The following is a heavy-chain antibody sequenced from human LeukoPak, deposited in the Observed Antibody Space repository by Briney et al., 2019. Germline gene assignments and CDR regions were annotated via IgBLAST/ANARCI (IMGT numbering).Heavy chain of an antibody. V-gene: IGHV3-74*01. CDR3: ARGGLEPVDY. CDR2: TNADGSST. Sequence: GGSLRLSRAASGFTFSTYWMHWVRQAPGQGLVWVSRTNADGSSTSYADSVKGRFTISRDNAKNTLYLQMNSLRADDTAVYYCARGGLEPVDYWGQGTLVTVSS. D-gene: IGHD1-1*01. CDR1: GFTFSTYW. J-gene: IGHJ4*02.